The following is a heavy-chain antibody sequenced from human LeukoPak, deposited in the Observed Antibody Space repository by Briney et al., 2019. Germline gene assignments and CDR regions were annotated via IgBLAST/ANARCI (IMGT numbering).Heavy chain of an antibody. V-gene: IGHV4-59*01. CDR3: AREMATGFDY. CDR1: GGSISSYY. Sequence: SETLSLTCTASGGSISSYYWSWIRQPPGKGLEWIGYIYYSGSTNYNPSLKSRVTISVDTSKNQFSLKLSSVTAADTAVYYCAREMATGFDYWGQGTLVTVSS. CDR2: IYYSGST. J-gene: IGHJ4*02. D-gene: IGHD5-24*01.